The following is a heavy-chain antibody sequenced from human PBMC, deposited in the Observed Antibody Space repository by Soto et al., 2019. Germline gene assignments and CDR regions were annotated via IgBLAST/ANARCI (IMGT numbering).Heavy chain of an antibody. CDR1: GGSISSAGYS. Sequence: QLQLQESGSRLLKPSQTLSLTCAVSGGSISSAGYSWSWIRQPSGKGLEWIGYIHHSGSTVYNPSLQSRVTMSVDRSKSQFSLRLTSVTAADTAVYFCARVSGPAMYFYGMDVW. CDR3: ARVSGPAMYFYGMDV. V-gene: IGHV4-30-2*01. J-gene: IGHJ6*01. D-gene: IGHD3-10*01. CDR2: IHHSGST.